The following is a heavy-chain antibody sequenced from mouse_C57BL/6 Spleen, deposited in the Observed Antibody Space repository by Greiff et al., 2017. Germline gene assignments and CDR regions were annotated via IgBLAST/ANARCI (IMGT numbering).Heavy chain of an antibody. Sequence: VQLQQSGAELVRPGTSVKVSCKASGYAFTNYLIEWVKQRPGQGLEWIGVINPGSGGTNYNEKFKGKATLTADKSSSTAYMQLSSLTSEDSAVYVCARRDDYAFADRGQGTLVTVSA. J-gene: IGHJ3*01. V-gene: IGHV1-54*01. CDR1: GYAFTNYL. CDR2: INPGSGGT. D-gene: IGHD2-4*01. CDR3: ARRDDYAFAD.